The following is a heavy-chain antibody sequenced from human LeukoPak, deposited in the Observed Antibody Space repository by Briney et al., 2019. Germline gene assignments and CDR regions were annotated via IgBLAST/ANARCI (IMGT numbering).Heavy chain of an antibody. D-gene: IGHD1-26*01. CDR1: GGSISSYY. CDR2: IYYSGST. CDR3: ARDRPSGSQSFDY. Sequence: SETLSLTCTVSGGSISSYYWSWIRQPPGKGLEWIGNIYYSGSTNYNPSLKSRVTISVDTSKNQFSLKLSSVTAADTAVYYCARDRPSGSQSFDYWGQGTLVTVSS. V-gene: IGHV4-59*01. J-gene: IGHJ4*02.